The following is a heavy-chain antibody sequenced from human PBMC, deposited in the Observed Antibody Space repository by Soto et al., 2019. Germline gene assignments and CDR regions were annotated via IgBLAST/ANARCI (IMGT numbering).Heavy chain of an antibody. CDR3: ARGGSLWFGELSAYYYGMDV. D-gene: IGHD3-10*01. V-gene: IGHV1-2*04. CDR1: GYTFTGYY. CDR2: INPNSGGT. J-gene: IGHJ6*02. Sequence: GASVKASCKASGYTFTGYYMHWVRQAPGQGLEWMGWINPNSGGTNYAQKFQGWVTMTRDTSISTAYMELSRLRSDDTAVYYCARGGSLWFGELSAYYYGMDVWGQGTTVTVSS.